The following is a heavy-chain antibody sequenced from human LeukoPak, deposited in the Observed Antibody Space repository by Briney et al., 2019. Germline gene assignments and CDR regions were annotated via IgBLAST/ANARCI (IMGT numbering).Heavy chain of an antibody. V-gene: IGHV3-30-3*01. CDR2: ISYDGSNK. CDR3: ANHLACGSTSCPPFDD. CDR1: GFTFSSYA. J-gene: IGHJ4*02. D-gene: IGHD2-2*01. Sequence: GGSLRLSCAASGFTFSSYAMHWVRQAPGKGLEWVAVISYDGSNKYYADSVKGRFTISRDISKNTLYLQMNSLRAEDTAVYYCANHLACGSTSCPPFDDWGQGTLVTVSS.